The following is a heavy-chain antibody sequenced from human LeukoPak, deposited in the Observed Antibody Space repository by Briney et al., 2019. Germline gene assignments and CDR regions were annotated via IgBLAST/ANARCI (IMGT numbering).Heavy chain of an antibody. J-gene: IGHJ4*02. Sequence: PGRSLRLSCAASGFTFSSYAMHWVRQAPGKGLEWVAVISYDGSNKYYADSVKGRFTISRDNSKNTLYLQMNSLRAEDTAVYYCVKSPSYDFWSGYLYYFDYWGQGTLVTVSS. V-gene: IGHV3-30-3*02. D-gene: IGHD3-3*01. CDR3: VKSPSYDFWSGYLYYFDY. CDR2: ISYDGSNK. CDR1: GFTFSSYA.